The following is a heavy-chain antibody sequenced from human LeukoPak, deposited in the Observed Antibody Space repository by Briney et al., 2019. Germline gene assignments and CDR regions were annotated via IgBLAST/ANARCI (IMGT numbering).Heavy chain of an antibody. CDR3: ARHPPPQHGPGGWYFDL. V-gene: IGHV4-30-2*01. CDR1: GGSISSGGYY. CDR2: IYHSGST. Sequence: NSSETLSLTCTVSGGSISSGGYYWSWIRQPPGKGLEWIGYIYHSGSTYYNPSLKSRVTISVDRSKNQFSLKLSSVTAADTAVYYCARHPPPQHGPGGWYFDLWGRGTLVTVSS. J-gene: IGHJ2*01. D-gene: IGHD2-15*01.